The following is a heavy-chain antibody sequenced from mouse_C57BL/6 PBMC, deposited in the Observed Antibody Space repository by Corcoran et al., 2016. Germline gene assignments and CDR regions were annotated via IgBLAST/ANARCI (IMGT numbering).Heavy chain of an antibody. Sequence: QIQLVQSGPELKKPGETVKTSCKASGYTFTTCGMSWVKQAPGKGLKWMGWINTYSGVPTYADDFKGRFAFSLETSASTAYLQINNLKNEDTATYFCARCRIEVTTRDYYYAMDYWGQGTSVTVSS. CDR3: ARCRIEVTTRDYYYAMDY. V-gene: IGHV9-3*01. CDR1: GYTFTTCG. J-gene: IGHJ4*01. CDR2: INTYSGVP. D-gene: IGHD2-1*01.